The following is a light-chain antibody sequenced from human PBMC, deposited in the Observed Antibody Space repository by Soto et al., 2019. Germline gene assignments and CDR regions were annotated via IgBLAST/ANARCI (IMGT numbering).Light chain of an antibody. Sequence: LTQPASVSGSPGQSITISCTGTSSDIGTYNLVSWYQHYPGKAPKLMIYEGIERPSGVSNRFSGSKSGNTAFLTISGLQAEDEADYYCCSYAGSGTDNYVFGSGTKVTVL. CDR3: CSYAGSGTDNYV. CDR1: SSDIGTYNL. CDR2: EGI. V-gene: IGLV2-23*01. J-gene: IGLJ1*01.